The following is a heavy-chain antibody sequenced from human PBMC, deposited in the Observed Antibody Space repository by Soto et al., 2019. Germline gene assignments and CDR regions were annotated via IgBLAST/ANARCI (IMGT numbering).Heavy chain of an antibody. CDR1: GFTFSGSS. V-gene: IGHV3-73*01. D-gene: IGHD6-13*01. CDR3: TKRIGAYAMDV. Sequence: GGSLRLSCAASGFTFSGSSMHWGRQASGKGLEWVGRIRGKTDTYATAYAAPVRSRFTISRDDSKNTAYLQMNSLKTEDTAVYFCTKRIGAYAMDVWGQGTTVTVSS. CDR2: IRGKTDTYAT. J-gene: IGHJ6*02.